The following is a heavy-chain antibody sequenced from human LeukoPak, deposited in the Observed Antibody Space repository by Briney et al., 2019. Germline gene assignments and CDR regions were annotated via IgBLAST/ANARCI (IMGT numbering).Heavy chain of an antibody. V-gene: IGHV3-30*02. CDR2: IRYDGSDK. Sequence: GGSLGLSCAASGFTFNIYAMHWVRQAPGKGLEWVAFIRYDGSDKYYADSVKGRFTISRDNSKNTLYLQMNSLRADDTAVYYCAKERDSSSWSDYWGQGTLVTVSS. CDR1: GFTFNIYA. CDR3: AKERDSSSWSDY. J-gene: IGHJ4*02. D-gene: IGHD6-13*01.